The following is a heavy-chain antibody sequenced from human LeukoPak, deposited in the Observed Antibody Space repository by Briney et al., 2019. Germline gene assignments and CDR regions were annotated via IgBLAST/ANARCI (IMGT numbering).Heavy chain of an antibody. D-gene: IGHD3-3*01. CDR3: ARDTDDFWSGYFPPLGY. Sequence: GGSLRLSCAASGFTFSSYSMNWVRQAPGKGLEWVSSISSSSSYIYYADSVKGRFTISRDNAKNSLYLQMNSLRAEDTAVYYCARDTDDFWSGYFPPLGYWGQGTLVTVSS. J-gene: IGHJ4*02. V-gene: IGHV3-21*04. CDR1: GFTFSSYS. CDR2: ISSSSSYI.